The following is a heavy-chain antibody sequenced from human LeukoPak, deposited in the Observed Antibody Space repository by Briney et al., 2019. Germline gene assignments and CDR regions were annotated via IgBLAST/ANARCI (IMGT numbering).Heavy chain of an antibody. Sequence: SETLSLTCTVSGGSISSSSYYWGWIRQPPGKGLEWIGSIYYTGSTYYNPSLKSRVAISVDTSKNQFPLKLSSVTAADTAVYYCARHGWRSGWYWDWGQGTLVTVSS. V-gene: IGHV4-39*01. CDR2: IYYTGST. J-gene: IGHJ4*02. D-gene: IGHD6-19*01. CDR3: ARHGWRSGWYWD. CDR1: GGSISSSSYY.